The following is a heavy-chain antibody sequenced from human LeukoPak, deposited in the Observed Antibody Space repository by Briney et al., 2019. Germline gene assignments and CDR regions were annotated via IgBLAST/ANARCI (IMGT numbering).Heavy chain of an antibody. Sequence: ASVKVSCKDSGSTFTVSYMHWVRQAPGQGLEWMGWINPNSGGTNYAQKFQGRVTMTRDTSISTAYMELSSLISDDTAVYYCARPLNSGAYPVDYWGQGTLVNVSS. V-gene: IGHV1-2*02. D-gene: IGHD1-26*01. J-gene: IGHJ4*02. CDR3: ARPLNSGAYPVDY. CDR2: INPNSGGT. CDR1: GSTFTVSY.